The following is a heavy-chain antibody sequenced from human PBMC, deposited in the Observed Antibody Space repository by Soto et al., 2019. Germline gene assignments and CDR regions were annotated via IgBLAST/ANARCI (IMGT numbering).Heavy chain of an antibody. D-gene: IGHD3-16*01. CDR3: AKPRPRLLIRWHFDL. CDR2: MSYDGSSE. Sequence: QVQLVESGGGVVQPGRSLRLSCAASGFIFSDYGMHWVRQAPGKGLEWVAVMSYDGSSENYADSVKGRFTISRDNSKKTLYLQMNSLREEDTALYYCAKPRPRLLIRWHFDLWGRGTLVTVSS. J-gene: IGHJ2*01. CDR1: GFIFSDYG. V-gene: IGHV3-30*18.